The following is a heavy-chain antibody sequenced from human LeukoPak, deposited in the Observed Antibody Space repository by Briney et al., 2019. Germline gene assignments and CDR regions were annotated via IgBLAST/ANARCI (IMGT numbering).Heavy chain of an antibody. D-gene: IGHD1-26*01. CDR1: GYTFTTYG. J-gene: IGHJ3*02. V-gene: IGHV1-18*01. Sequence: ASVKVSCKASGYTFTTYGISWLRQAPGQGLEWMGWISAYNGNTNSAQKLQGRVTMTTDTSTSTAYMELRSLRSDDTAVYYCARGGRWELPRPYAFDIWGQGTMVTVSS. CDR2: ISAYNGNT. CDR3: ARGGRWELPRPYAFDI.